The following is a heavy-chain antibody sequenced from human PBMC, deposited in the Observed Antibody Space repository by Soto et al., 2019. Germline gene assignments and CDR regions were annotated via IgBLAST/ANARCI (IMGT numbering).Heavy chain of an antibody. CDR1: GCTFSSYA. V-gene: IGHV3-30-3*01. Sequence: QRLSCEASGCTFSSYAMHWVRQAPGKGLEWVAVISYDGSNKYYADSVKGRFTISRDNSKNTLYLQMNSLRAEDTAVYYCAREAGGWGFYYGMDVSGQGTTVTVSS. J-gene: IGHJ6*02. D-gene: IGHD6-19*01. CDR3: AREAGGWGFYYGMDV. CDR2: ISYDGSNK.